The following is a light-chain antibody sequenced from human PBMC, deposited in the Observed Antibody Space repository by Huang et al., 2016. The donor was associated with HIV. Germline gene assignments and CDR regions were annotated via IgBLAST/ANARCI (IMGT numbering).Light chain of an antibody. V-gene: IGKV3-20*01. J-gene: IGKJ2*01. CDR3: QQYVSSLPYT. Sequence: ETVLTQSPGTLSLSPGERATLSCRASQSISSNYLAWYQQKPGQAPRLLIYGASTRATGIPDRFSGSGSGSGTDFTLTISSLEPEDFAVYYCQQYVSSLPYTFGQGTKLEIK. CDR2: GAS. CDR1: QSISSNY.